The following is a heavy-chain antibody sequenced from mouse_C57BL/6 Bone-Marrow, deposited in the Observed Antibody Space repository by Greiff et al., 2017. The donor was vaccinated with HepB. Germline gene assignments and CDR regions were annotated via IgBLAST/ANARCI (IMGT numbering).Heavy chain of an antibody. CDR3: ARRYGPFAY. CDR1: GYTFTSYG. Sequence: QVQLKESGAELARPGASVKLSCKASGYTFTSYGISWVKQRTGQGLEWIGEIYPRSGNTYYNEKFKGKATLTADKSSSTAYMELRSLTSEDSAVYFCARRYGPFAYWGQGTLVTVSA. D-gene: IGHD1-1*02. V-gene: IGHV1-81*01. CDR2: IYPRSGNT. J-gene: IGHJ3*01.